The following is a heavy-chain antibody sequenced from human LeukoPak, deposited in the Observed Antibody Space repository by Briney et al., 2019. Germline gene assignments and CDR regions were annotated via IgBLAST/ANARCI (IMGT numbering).Heavy chain of an antibody. Sequence: ASVKVSCKASGGTFSSYAISWVRQAPGQGLEWMGRIIPILGIANYAQKFQGRVTITADKSTSTAYMELSSLRSEDTAVYYCEMTSDYGGNLGRWDLYYGMDVWGQGTTVTVSS. D-gene: IGHD4-23*01. CDR2: IIPILGIA. J-gene: IGHJ6*02. V-gene: IGHV1-69*04. CDR3: EMTSDYGGNLGRWDLYYGMDV. CDR1: GGTFSSYA.